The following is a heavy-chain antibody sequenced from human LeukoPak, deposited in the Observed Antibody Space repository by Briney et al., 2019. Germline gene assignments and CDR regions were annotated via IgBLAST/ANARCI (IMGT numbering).Heavy chain of an antibody. V-gene: IGHV3-30*03. J-gene: IGHJ4*02. CDR1: GFTFSDYY. Sequence: GGSLRLSCAASGFTFSDYYMSWIRQAPGKGLEWVAAISYDGSNKYYADSVKGRFTISRDNSKNTLYLQMNSMRAEDTAVYYCSDGGDFDYWGQGTLVTVSS. D-gene: IGHD3-3*01. CDR3: SDGGDFDY. CDR2: ISYDGSNK.